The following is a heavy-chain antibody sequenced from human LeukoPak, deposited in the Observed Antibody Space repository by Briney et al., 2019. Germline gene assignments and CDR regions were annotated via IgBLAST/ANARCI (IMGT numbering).Heavy chain of an antibody. V-gene: IGHV4-59*12. CDR1: GGSISSYY. CDR2: IYYSGST. D-gene: IGHD1-26*01. J-gene: IGHJ2*01. CDR3: ARPRYSGSYYPRYFDL. Sequence: SETLSLTCTVSGGSISSYYWSWIRQPPGKGLEWIGYIYYSGSTNYNPSLKSRVTISVDTSKNQFSLKLSSVTAADTAVYYCARPRYSGSYYPRYFDLWGRGTLVTVSS.